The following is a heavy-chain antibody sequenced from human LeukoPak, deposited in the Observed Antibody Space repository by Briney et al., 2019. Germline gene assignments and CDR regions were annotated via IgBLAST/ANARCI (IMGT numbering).Heavy chain of an antibody. J-gene: IGHJ5*02. CDR1: GFTFSSYW. Sequence: GGSLRLSCAASGFTFSSYWMHWVRQAPGKGLVWVSRINSDGSSTSYADSVKGRFTISRGNAKNTLYLQMNSLRAEDTAVYYCARDGGKGYRNWFDPWGQGTLVTVSS. CDR3: ARDGGKGYRNWFDP. V-gene: IGHV3-74*01. CDR2: INSDGSST. D-gene: IGHD5-24*01.